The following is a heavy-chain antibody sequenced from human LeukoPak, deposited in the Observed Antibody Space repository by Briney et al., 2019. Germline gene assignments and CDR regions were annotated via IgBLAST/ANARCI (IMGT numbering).Heavy chain of an antibody. J-gene: IGHJ4*02. V-gene: IGHV1-2*02. Sequence: GASVKVSCKASGYTFTGYYMHWVRQAPGQGLEWMGWINPNSGGTNYAQKFQGRVTMTRDTSISTAYMELSRLRSDDTAVYCCAREVAAAGTRYPDYWGQGTLVTVSS. D-gene: IGHD6-13*01. CDR2: INPNSGGT. CDR1: GYTFTGYY. CDR3: AREVAAAGTRYPDY.